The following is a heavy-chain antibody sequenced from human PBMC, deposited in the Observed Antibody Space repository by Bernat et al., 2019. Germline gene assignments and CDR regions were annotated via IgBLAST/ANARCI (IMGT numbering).Heavy chain of an antibody. D-gene: IGHD3-10*01. CDR2: IWYDGSDK. J-gene: IGHJ3*02. Sequence: QVQLVESGGGVVQPGRSLRLSCAASGFTFSDHGMHWVRQPPGEGLEWVAVIWYDGSDKYYADYVKGRFTISRDNFKNTLYLQMNSLRAEDTAVYYCAGEYYYGSGRGFDIWGQGTMVTVSS. CDR3: AGEYYYGSGRGFDI. CDR1: GFTFSDHG. V-gene: IGHV3-33*01.